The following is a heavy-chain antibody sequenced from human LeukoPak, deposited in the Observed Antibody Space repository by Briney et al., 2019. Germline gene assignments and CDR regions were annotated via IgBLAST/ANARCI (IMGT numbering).Heavy chain of an antibody. D-gene: IGHD2-21*02. J-gene: IGHJ5*02. Sequence: PSETLSLTCTVSGGSISSSSYFWGWIRQPPGKGLEWIGSIYYSGSTYYNPSLKSRVTISVDTSKNQFSLKLSSVTATDSAVYYCATAYCGGDCYGSTNNWFDPWGQGTLVTVSS. CDR3: ATAYCGGDCYGSTNNWFDP. CDR1: GGSISSSSYF. V-gene: IGHV4-39*01. CDR2: IYYSGST.